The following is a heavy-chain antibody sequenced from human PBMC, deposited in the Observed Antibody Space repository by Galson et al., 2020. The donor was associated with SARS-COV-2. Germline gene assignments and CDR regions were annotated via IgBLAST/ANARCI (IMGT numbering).Heavy chain of an antibody. V-gene: IGHV4-34*12. J-gene: IGHJ6*03. Sequence: SQTLSLTCAVYGASFNDQYWSWIRQPPGKGLEWIGEIIHSGGTNYNPSLKSRVSISMDTSKKQFSLKMSSVTAADTAVYYCASGVELQVGSLYYYYIDVWGKGTAVTVSS. CDR1: GASFNDQY. D-gene: IGHD3-3*01. CDR3: ASGVELQVGSLYYYYIDV. CDR2: IIHSGGT.